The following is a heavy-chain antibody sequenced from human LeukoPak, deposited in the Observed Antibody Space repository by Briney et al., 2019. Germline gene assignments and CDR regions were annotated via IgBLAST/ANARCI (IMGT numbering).Heavy chain of an antibody. D-gene: IGHD6-13*01. CDR2: INHSGST. CDR1: GGSFSGYY. Sequence: SETLSLTCAVYGGSFSGYYWSWIRQPPGKGLEWIGEINHSGSTNYNPSLKSRVTISVDTSKNQFSLKLSSVTAADTAVYYCARLMSSSWHREYYFDYWGQGTLVAVSS. J-gene: IGHJ4*02. V-gene: IGHV4-34*01. CDR3: ARLMSSSWHREYYFDY.